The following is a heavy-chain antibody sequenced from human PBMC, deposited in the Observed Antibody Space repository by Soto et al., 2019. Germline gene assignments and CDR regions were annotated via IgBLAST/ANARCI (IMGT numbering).Heavy chain of an antibody. CDR1: GYTFTSYG. V-gene: IGHV1-18*01. D-gene: IGHD2-2*01. J-gene: IGHJ5*02. CDR3: ARAEYQLLSQWFDP. Sequence: ASVKVSCKASGYTFTSYGISWVRQAPGQGLEWMGWISAYNGNTNYAQKLQGRVTMTTDTSTSTAYMELRSLRSDDTAVYYCARAEYQLLSQWFDPWGQGTLVTVSS. CDR2: ISAYNGNT.